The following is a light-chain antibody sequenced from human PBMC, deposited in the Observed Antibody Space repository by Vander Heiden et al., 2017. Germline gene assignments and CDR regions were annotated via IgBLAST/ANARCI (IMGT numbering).Light chain of an antibody. V-gene: IGKV1-12*01. CDR1: QGISSW. Sequence: DLHMTQPPASVSVSVGDRVTITCRASQGISSWLAWYQQKPGKAPKLLIYAASSMQSGVPSRFSGSGSGTEFTLTISSLQSEDFAAYYCQQDNSFPHTFGGGTKVEIK. CDR2: AAS. J-gene: IGKJ4*01. CDR3: QQDNSFPHT.